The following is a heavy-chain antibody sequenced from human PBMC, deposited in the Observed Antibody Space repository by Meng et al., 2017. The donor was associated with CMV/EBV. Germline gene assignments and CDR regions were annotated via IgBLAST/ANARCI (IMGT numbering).Heavy chain of an antibody. J-gene: IGHJ4*02. CDR2: INPSGGST. D-gene: IGHD2-21*01. CDR3: ASLYCGGDCPIEFEGQFDY. V-gene: IGHV1-46*01. Sequence: ASVKLSCKASGYTFTSYYMHWVRQAPGQGLEWMGIINPSGGSTSYAQKFQGRVTMTRDTSTSTVYMELSSLRSEDTAVYYCASLYCGGDCPIEFEGQFDYWGQGTLVTVSS. CDR1: GYTFTSYY.